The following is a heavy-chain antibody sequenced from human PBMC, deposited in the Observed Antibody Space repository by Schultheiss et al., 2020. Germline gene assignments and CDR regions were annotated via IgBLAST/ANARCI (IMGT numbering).Heavy chain of an antibody. Sequence: SETLSLTCTVSGGSISSSSYYWSWIRKPPGKGLEWIGEINHSGSTNYNPSLKSRVTISVDTSKNQFSLKLSSVTAADTAVYYCAAPGYSSGWLVYWGQGTLVTVSS. V-gene: IGHV4-39*01. J-gene: IGHJ4*02. D-gene: IGHD6-19*01. CDR1: GGSISSSSYY. CDR2: INHSGST. CDR3: AAPGYSSGWLVY.